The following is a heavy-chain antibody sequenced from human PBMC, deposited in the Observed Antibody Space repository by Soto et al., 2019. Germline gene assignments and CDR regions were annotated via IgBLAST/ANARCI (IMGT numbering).Heavy chain of an antibody. CDR2: ISGSGGST. CDR3: AKRRYSSSWYGMDF. CDR1: GFTFSSYA. D-gene: IGHD6-13*01. V-gene: IGHV3-23*01. J-gene: IGHJ6*02. Sequence: GGSLRLSCAASGFTFSSYAMSWVRQAPGKGLEWVSAISGSGGSTYYADSVKGRLTISRDNSKNTLYLQMNSLRAEDTAVYYWAKRRYSSSWYGMDFWGQGTTVTV.